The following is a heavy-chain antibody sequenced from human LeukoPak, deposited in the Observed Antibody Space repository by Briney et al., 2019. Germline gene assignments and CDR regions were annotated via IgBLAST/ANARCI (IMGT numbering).Heavy chain of an antibody. CDR3: ARDCSSTSCYWYYYGMDV. CDR2: IIPILGIA. D-gene: IGHD2-2*01. J-gene: IGHJ6*02. Sequence: ASVKVSCKASGGTFSSYTISWVRQAPGRGLEWMGRIIPILGIANYAQKFQGRVTITADKSTSTAYMELSSLRSEDTAVYYCARDCSSTSCYWYYYGMDVWGQGTTVTVSS. CDR1: GGTFSSYT. V-gene: IGHV1-69*02.